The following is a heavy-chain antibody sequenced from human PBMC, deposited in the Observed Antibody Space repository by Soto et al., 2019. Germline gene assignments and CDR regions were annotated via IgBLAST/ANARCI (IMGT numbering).Heavy chain of an antibody. Sequence: GSLRLSCAASGFTFSSYSMNWVRQAPGKGLEWVSSISSSSSYIYYADSVKGRFTISRDNAKNSLYLQMNSLRAEDTAVYYCARDPGYSRTHAFDIWGQGTMVTVSS. D-gene: IGHD6-13*01. V-gene: IGHV3-21*01. CDR3: ARDPGYSRTHAFDI. J-gene: IGHJ3*02. CDR1: GFTFSSYS. CDR2: ISSSSSYI.